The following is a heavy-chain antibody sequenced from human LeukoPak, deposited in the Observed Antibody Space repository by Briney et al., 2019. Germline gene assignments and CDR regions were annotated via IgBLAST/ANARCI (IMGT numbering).Heavy chain of an antibody. CDR3: ARGRATYDFWSGQKIDY. V-gene: IGHV4-34*01. J-gene: IGHJ4*02. CDR1: GGSFSGYY. Sequence: SETLSLTCAVYGGSFSGYYWSWIRQPPGKGLEWIGEISHSGSTNYNPSLKSRVTVSVDTSKNQFSLKLSSVTAADTAVYYCARGRATYDFWSGQKIDYWGQGTLVTVSS. D-gene: IGHD3-3*01. CDR2: ISHSGST.